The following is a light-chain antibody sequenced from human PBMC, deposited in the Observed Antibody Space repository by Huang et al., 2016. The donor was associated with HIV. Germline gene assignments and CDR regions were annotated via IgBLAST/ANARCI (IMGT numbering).Light chain of an antibody. CDR1: QTVSRN. CDR3: QHYRVWPPVYT. CDR2: AAS. Sequence: EIGMKQSPATLSVSPGARANLSCRASQTVSRNLAWYRQKPGQAPRLLIYAASTRDTDIPARFSGSGSGTEFTLTISSLQSEEFAVYYCQHYRVWPPVYTFGQGTKLEIK. J-gene: IGKJ2*01. V-gene: IGKV3-15*01.